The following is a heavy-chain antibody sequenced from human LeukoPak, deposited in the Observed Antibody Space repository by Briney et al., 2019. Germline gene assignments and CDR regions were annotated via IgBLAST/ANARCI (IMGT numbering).Heavy chain of an antibody. V-gene: IGHV1-2*02. CDR3: ARGYYDSSGYSVYNWFDP. D-gene: IGHD3-22*01. CDR1: GYTFTGYY. CDR2: INPNSGGT. Sequence: ASVKVSCKASGYTFTGYYMHWVRQAPGQGLEWMGWINPNSGGTNYAQKFQGRVTMTRDTSINTAYMELSRLRSDDTAVYYCARGYYDSSGYSVYNWFDPWGQGTLVTVSS. J-gene: IGHJ5*02.